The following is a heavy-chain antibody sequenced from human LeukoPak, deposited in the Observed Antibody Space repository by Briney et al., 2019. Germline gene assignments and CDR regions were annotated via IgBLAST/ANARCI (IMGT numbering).Heavy chain of an antibody. Sequence: PGGSLRLSCAASGFTFSRYAMSWVRQAPGKGLEWVSALGVSVSGYGGSTYYADSVKGRFTISRDNSKNTLYLQMNSLRAEDTAVYYCAKAHSLAGPPLVDYWGQGTLVTVSS. V-gene: IGHV3-23*01. J-gene: IGHJ4*02. CDR1: GFTFSRYA. CDR3: AKAHSLAGPPLVDY. D-gene: IGHD6-19*01. CDR2: LGVSVSGYGGST.